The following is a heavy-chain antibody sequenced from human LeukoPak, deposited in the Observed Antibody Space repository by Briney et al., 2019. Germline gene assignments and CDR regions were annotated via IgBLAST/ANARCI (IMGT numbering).Heavy chain of an antibody. Sequence: SVKVSCKASGGTFSSYAISWVRQAPGQGLEWMGGIIPIFGTANYAQKFQGRVTITADESTSTAYMELSSLRSEDTAVYYCASNSTYYDILTGYYEADYWGQGTLVTVSS. CDR1: GGTFSSYA. V-gene: IGHV1-69*13. CDR3: ASNSTYYDILTGYYEADY. J-gene: IGHJ4*02. D-gene: IGHD3-9*01. CDR2: IIPIFGTA.